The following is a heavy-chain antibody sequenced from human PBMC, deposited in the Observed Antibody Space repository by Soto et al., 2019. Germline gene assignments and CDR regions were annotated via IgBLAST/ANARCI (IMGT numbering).Heavy chain of an antibody. D-gene: IGHD3-16*01. CDR2: IDPSDSYI. CDR1: GYDFTNYW. V-gene: IGHV5-10-1*01. Sequence: GESLKISCTGYGYDFTNYWINWVRQLPGKGLEWMGRIDPSDSYISYSPSFEGHVTISVDKYINTAYLQWSDLKASDSGKYFCEGGGGGKRYGRDVGGQGPTVTVPS. CDR3: EGGGGGKRYGRDV. J-gene: IGHJ6*02.